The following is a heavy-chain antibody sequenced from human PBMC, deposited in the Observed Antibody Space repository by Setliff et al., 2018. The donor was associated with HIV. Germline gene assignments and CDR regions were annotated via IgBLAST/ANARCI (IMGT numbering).Heavy chain of an antibody. V-gene: IGHV1-69*10. CDR2: IIPIPGIA. J-gene: IGHJ4*02. CDR1: GGTFSSYA. D-gene: IGHD1-26*01. CDR3: ARERGSGSYFDY. Sequence: ASVKVSCKASGGTFSSYAISWVRQAPGQGLEWMGGIIPIPGIANYAQKFQGRVTITADESTSTAYMELSSLRSEDTAVYYCARERGSGSYFDYWGQGTLVTVSS.